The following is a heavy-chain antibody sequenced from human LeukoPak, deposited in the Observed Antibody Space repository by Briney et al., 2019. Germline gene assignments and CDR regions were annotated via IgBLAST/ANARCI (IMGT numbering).Heavy chain of an antibody. CDR3: ARDYDSSSWYDS. J-gene: IGHJ5*01. CDR2: ISGSGGST. V-gene: IGHV3-23*01. D-gene: IGHD6-13*01. Sequence: PGGSLRLSCAASGFTFSSYGMSWVRQAPGKGLEWVSAISGSGGSTYYADSVKGRYTISRDNSKNTLYLQMNSLRAEDTAVYYCARDYDSSSWYDSWGHGTLVTVSS. CDR1: GFTFSSYG.